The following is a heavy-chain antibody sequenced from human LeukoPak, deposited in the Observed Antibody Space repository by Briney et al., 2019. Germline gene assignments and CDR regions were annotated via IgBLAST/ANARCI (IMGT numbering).Heavy chain of an antibody. CDR3: ARNGSWGRWGHDY. CDR1: GFTFSNAW. CDR2: INHSGST. Sequence: GSLRLSCAASGFTFSNAWMNWVRQAPGKGLEWIGEINHSGSTNYNPSLKSRVTISVDTSKNQFSLKLSSVTAADTAVYYCARNGSWGRWGHDYWGQGTLVTVSS. D-gene: IGHD2-21*02. V-gene: IGHV4-34*01. J-gene: IGHJ4*02.